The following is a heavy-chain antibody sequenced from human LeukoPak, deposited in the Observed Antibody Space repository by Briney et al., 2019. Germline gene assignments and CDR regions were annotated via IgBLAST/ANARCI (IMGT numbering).Heavy chain of an antibody. J-gene: IGHJ3*02. D-gene: IGHD5-18*01. CDR1: GYTFTGYY. CDR2: INPNSGGT. V-gene: IGHV1-2*02. CDR3: ARVDTAMVKRVGAFDN. Sequence: ASVKVSCKASGYTFTGYYMHWVRQAPGQGLEWMGWINPNSGGTNYAQKFQGRVTMTRDTSISTAYMELSRLRSDDTAAYYCARVDTAMVKRVGAFDNWGQGTMVTVSS.